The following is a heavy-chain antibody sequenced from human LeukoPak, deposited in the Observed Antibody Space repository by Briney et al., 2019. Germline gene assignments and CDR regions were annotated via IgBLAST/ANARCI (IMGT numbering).Heavy chain of an antibody. CDR2: ISGDGGST. Sequence: GGSLRLSCAASGFTFSTSTMNWVRQAPGKGLEWVSLISGDGGSTYYADSVKGRFTISRDNSKNSLYLQMNSLRIEDTALYYCAKDSSTVTTPDYWGQGTLVTVSS. J-gene: IGHJ4*02. V-gene: IGHV3-43*02. CDR3: AKDSSTVTTPDY. CDR1: GFTFSTST. D-gene: IGHD4-17*01.